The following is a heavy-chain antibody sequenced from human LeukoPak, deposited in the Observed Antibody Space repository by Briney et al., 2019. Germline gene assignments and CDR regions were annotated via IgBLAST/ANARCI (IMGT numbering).Heavy chain of an antibody. CDR2: INPSGGST. CDR3: ARDLGPYGDYVGFHLDY. D-gene: IGHD4-17*01. J-gene: IGHJ4*02. Sequence: ASVKVSCKASGYAFTYYYIHWVRQAPGQGLEWMGIINPSGGSTSYAQKFQGRVIMTRDTSISTAYMELSRLRSDDTAVYYCARDLGPYGDYVGFHLDYWGQGTLVTVSS. V-gene: IGHV1-46*01. CDR1: GYAFTYYY.